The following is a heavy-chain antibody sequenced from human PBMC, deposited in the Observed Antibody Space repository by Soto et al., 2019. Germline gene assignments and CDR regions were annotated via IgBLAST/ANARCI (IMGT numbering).Heavy chain of an antibody. CDR2: IYYSGST. D-gene: IGHD4-17*01. J-gene: IGHJ4*02. CDR3: ARAPYGRGPLFDY. V-gene: IGHV4-30-4*01. CDR1: GGSISSGDYY. Sequence: SETLSLTCTVSGGSISSGDYYWSWIRQPPGKGLEWIGYIYYSGSTYYNPSLKSRVTISVDTSNNQFSLKLSSVTAADTAVYYCARAPYGRGPLFDYWGQGTLVTVSS.